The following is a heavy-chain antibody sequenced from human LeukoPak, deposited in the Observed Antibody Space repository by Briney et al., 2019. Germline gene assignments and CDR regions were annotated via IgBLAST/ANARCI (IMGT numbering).Heavy chain of an antibody. V-gene: IGHV3-49*04. J-gene: IGHJ3*02. CDR2: IRSKAYGGTT. CDR3: TRLETYYDFWSGLSRAFDI. D-gene: IGHD3-3*01. CDR1: GFTFGDYA. Sequence: GGSLRLSCTASGFTFGDYAMSWVRQAPGKGLEWVGFIRSKAYGGTTEYAASVKGRFTISRDDSKSLAYLQMNSLKTEDTAVYYCTRLETYYDFWSGLSRAFDIWGQGTMVTVSS.